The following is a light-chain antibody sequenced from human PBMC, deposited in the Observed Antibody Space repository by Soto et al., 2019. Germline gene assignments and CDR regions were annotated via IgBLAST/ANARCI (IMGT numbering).Light chain of an antibody. Sequence: EIVMTQAPATLSVSPGERATLSCRASQSVSSNLAWYQQKPGQAPRLLIYGASTRATGIPARFSGSGFGTEFTLTISRLQSEDFAVYYCQQYNNWPSWTFGQGTKVDIK. CDR2: GAS. V-gene: IGKV3-15*01. J-gene: IGKJ1*01. CDR3: QQYNNWPSWT. CDR1: QSVSSN.